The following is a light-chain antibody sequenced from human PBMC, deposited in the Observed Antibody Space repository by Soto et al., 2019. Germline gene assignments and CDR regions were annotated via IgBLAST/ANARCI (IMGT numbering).Light chain of an antibody. V-gene: IGLV1-47*01. Sequence: QSVLTQPPSASGTPGQRVTIACSGSSSNIGSNYVYWYQQLPGTAPKLLIYRNNQRPSGVPDRISGSKSGTSASLAISGLRPEDEADYYCAAWDDSLSGGMFGGGTQLTVL. CDR3: AAWDDSLSGGM. J-gene: IGLJ7*01. CDR1: SSNIGSNY. CDR2: RNN.